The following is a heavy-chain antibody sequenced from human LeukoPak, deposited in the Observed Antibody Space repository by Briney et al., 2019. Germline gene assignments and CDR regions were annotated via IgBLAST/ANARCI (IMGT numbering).Heavy chain of an antibody. Sequence: GASVKVSCKASGYTFTSYGISWVRQAPGQGLEWMGWISAYNGNTNYAQKLQGRVTMTTDTSTSTAYMELRSLRSDDTAVYYCASELERRPDVPYYYYGMDVWGQGTTVTVSS. D-gene: IGHD1-1*01. V-gene: IGHV1-18*01. CDR3: ASELERRPDVPYYYYGMDV. CDR2: ISAYNGNT. J-gene: IGHJ6*02. CDR1: GYTFTSYG.